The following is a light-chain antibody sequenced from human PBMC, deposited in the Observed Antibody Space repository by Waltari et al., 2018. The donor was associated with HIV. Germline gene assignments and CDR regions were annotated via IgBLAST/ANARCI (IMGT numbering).Light chain of an antibody. Sequence: IQITQSPSSLSASVGDRVPITCRASQSISSYLNWYQQKPGKAPKLLIYAASSLQSGVPSRFSGSGFGTDFTLTISSLQPEDFATYYCQQSNSSPFTFGPGTKVDIK. V-gene: IGKV1-39*01. CDR1: QSISSY. CDR2: AAS. CDR3: QQSNSSPFT. J-gene: IGKJ3*01.